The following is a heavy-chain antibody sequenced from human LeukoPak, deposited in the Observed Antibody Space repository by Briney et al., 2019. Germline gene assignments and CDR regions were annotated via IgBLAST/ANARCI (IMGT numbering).Heavy chain of an antibody. J-gene: IGHJ6*03. V-gene: IGHV3-30*18. Sequence: PGGSLRLSCAASGFTFSSYGMHWVRQAPGKGLEWVAVISYDGSNKYYADSVKGRFTISRDNSKNTLYLQMNSLRAEDTAVYYCAKASGSYYAQYYYYYMDVWGKGTTVTVSS. CDR2: ISYDGSNK. CDR3: AKASGSYYAQYYYYYMDV. CDR1: GFTFSSYG. D-gene: IGHD1-26*01.